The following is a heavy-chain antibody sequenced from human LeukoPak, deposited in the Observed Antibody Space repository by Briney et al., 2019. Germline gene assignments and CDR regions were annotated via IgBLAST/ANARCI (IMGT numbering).Heavy chain of an antibody. CDR3: ARDLGYSYGRIFDY. Sequence: ASETLSLTCAVSGYSISRGYYWGWIRQPPGKGLEWIGSIYHSGSTYYNPSLKSRVTISVDTSKNQFSLKLSSVTAADTAVYYCARDLGYSYGRIFDYWGQGTLVTVSS. D-gene: IGHD5-18*01. V-gene: IGHV4-38-2*02. CDR1: GYSISRGYY. J-gene: IGHJ4*02. CDR2: IYHSGST.